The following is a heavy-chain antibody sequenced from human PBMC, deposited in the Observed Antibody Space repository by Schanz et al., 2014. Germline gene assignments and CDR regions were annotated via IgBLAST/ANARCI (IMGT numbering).Heavy chain of an antibody. V-gene: IGHV3-21*02. CDR3: ARPALWFGDNCFDP. D-gene: IGHD3-10*01. Sequence: EVQLVESGGGLVRPGGSLRLSCTASGFTFSSYSMNWVRQAPGKGLEWVSYVSRSTPDIYYADSVKGRFTISRDNAKNTLYLQMNSLRAEDTAVYYCARPALWFGDNCFDPWGQGTLVTVSS. CDR1: GFTFSSYS. CDR2: VSRSTPDI. J-gene: IGHJ5*02.